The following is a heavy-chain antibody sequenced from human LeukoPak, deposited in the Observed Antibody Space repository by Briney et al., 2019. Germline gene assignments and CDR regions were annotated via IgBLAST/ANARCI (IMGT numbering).Heavy chain of an antibody. D-gene: IGHD6-19*01. CDR2: INHSGST. V-gene: IGHV4-34*01. CDR3: ARVPSSGRETDY. CDR1: GGSFSGYY. J-gene: IGHJ4*02. Sequence: SETLSLTCAVYGGSFSGYYWSWIRQPPGKGLEWIGEINHSGSTNYNPSLKSRVTISVDTSKNQFSLKLSSVTAADTAVYYCARVPSSGRETDYWGQGTLVTVSS.